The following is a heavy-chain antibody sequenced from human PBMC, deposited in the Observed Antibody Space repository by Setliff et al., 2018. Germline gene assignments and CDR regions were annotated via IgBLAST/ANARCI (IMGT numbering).Heavy chain of an antibody. CDR2: INAGNGNT. Sequence: GASVKVSCKASGYTFTSYAMHWVRQAPGQRLEWMGWINAGNGNTKYSQKFQGRVTITRDTSASTAYMELSSLRSEDTAVYYCARVRYYYDSSGWFDPWGQGTLVTVSS. J-gene: IGHJ5*02. D-gene: IGHD3-22*01. V-gene: IGHV1-3*01. CDR3: ARVRYYYDSSGWFDP. CDR1: GYTFTSYA.